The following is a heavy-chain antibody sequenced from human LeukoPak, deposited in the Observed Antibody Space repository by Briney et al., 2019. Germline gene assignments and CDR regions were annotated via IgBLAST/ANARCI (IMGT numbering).Heavy chain of an antibody. Sequence: GGSLRLSCAGSGFTFRSYAMSWARQAPGKGLEWVSAISGSGGSKYYADSVKGRFTISRDNSKNTLYLQMNSLRAEDTAVYYCAKSTMIVVVIPPFDYWGQGTLVTVSS. J-gene: IGHJ4*02. CDR3: AKSTMIVVVIPPFDY. D-gene: IGHD3-22*01. CDR2: ISGSGGSK. V-gene: IGHV3-23*01. CDR1: GFTFRSYA.